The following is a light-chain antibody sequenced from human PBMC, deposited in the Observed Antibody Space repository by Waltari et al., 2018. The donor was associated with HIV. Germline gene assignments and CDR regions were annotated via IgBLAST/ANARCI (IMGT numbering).Light chain of an antibody. CDR3: EAWDDSVTGPV. CDR1: SSNFGTTT. J-gene: IGLJ3*02. V-gene: IGLV1-44*01. CDR2: GHL. Sequence: QSVLTQPPSASGTPGQRVTLSCSGHSSNFGTTTVIWYQQLPGAAPKLLLYGHLQRPSGVPDRFSGSKSATSASLVISDLHSDDEGTYYCEAWDDSVTGPVFGGGTKLTVL.